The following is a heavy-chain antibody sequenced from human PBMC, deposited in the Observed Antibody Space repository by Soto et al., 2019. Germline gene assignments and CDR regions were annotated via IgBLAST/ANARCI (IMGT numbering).Heavy chain of an antibody. CDR2: INAGGGGT. D-gene: IGHD6-13*01. CDR1: GYSFTRYA. V-gene: IGHV1-3*01. Sequence: QVQLVQSGAEVKETGASVKVSCKGSGYSFTRYAIHWVRQAPGQSLEWMGWINAGGGGTKYSQKLQGRVTITRDTSATTVYLDLSSLRYEDPAMYYCAREKGSAGSFDFWGQGTLVTVSS. CDR3: AREKGSAGSFDF. J-gene: IGHJ4*02.